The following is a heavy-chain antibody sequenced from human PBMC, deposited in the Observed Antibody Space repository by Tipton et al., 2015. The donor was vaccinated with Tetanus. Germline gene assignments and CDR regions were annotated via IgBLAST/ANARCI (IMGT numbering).Heavy chain of an antibody. V-gene: IGHV1-46*01. CDR1: GYTFTSYY. J-gene: IGHJ4*02. D-gene: IGHD5-18*01. CDR3: ATSGRPEDADTAIPVVY. CDR2: INPSGGST. Sequence: QSGAEVKKPGASVKVSCKASGYTFTSYYMHWVRQAPGQGLEWMGIINPSGGSTSYAQKFQGRVTMTTDTSTSTAYMELRSLRSDDTAVYYCATSGRPEDADTAIPVVYWGQGTLVTVSS.